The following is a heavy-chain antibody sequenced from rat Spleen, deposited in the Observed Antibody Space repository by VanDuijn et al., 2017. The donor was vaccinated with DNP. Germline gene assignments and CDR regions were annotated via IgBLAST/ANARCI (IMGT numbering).Heavy chain of an antibody. CDR2: ISSGGRT. CDR3: TRDDIGTTRFDY. J-gene: IGHJ2*01. V-gene: IGHV2S12*01. CDR1: GFSLTSYG. D-gene: IGHD1-5*01. Sequence: QVQLKESGPGLVQPSQTLSLTCTVSGFSLTSYGVSWVRQPPGKGLEWIAAISSGGRTYYNSARKSRLSISRDTSKSQVFLKMNSQQSEDTAIYCCTRDDIGTTRFDYWGQGVMVTVSS.